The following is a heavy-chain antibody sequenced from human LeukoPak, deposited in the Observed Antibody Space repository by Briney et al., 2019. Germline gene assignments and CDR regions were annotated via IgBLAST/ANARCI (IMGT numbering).Heavy chain of an antibody. Sequence: PGGSLRLSCAASGFTFSSYAMSWVRQAPGKGLEWVSSISGSSSYIYYADSVKGRFIISRDNAKNSLYLQMNSLRAEDAAVYYCARDRYGDHVFDYWGQGTLVTVSS. V-gene: IGHV3-21*01. J-gene: IGHJ4*02. CDR3: ARDRYGDHVFDY. CDR2: ISGSSSYI. D-gene: IGHD4-17*01. CDR1: GFTFSSYA.